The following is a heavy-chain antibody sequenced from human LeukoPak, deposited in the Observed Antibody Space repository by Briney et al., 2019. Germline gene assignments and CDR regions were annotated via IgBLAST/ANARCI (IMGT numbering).Heavy chain of an antibody. CDR1: GGSISSGDYY. V-gene: IGHV4-30-4*01. D-gene: IGHD4-23*01. CDR3: ATERGDGGVDY. CDR2: IYYSGST. J-gene: IGHJ4*02. Sequence: SQTLSLTCTVSGGSISSGDYYWSWIRQPPGKGLEWIGYIYYSGSTYYNPSLKSRVTISVDTPKNQFSLKLSSVTAADTAVYYCATERGDGGVDYWGQGTLVTVSS.